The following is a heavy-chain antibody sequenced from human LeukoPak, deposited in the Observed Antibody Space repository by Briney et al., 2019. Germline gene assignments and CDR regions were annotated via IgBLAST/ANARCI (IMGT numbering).Heavy chain of an antibody. CDR3: ARGATYAYYFDL. CDR1: GFTFSSYS. Sequence: GGSLRLSCAASGFTFSSYSMNWVRQAPGEGLEWVSSISSSSSYIYYADSVKGRFTISRDNSKNTLYLQINSLRAEDTAVYYCARGATYAYYFDLWGQGTLVTVSS. CDR2: ISSSSSYI. J-gene: IGHJ4*02. V-gene: IGHV3-21*01. D-gene: IGHD1-26*01.